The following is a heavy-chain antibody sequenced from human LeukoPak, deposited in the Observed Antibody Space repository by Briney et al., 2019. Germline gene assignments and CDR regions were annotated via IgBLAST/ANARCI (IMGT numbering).Heavy chain of an antibody. CDR1: GFTFSNYA. V-gene: IGHV3-23*01. Sequence: GGSLRLSCAASGFTFSNYAMSWVRQAPGKGLEWVSTISGSGGGTYYADSVKGRFTISRDNSKNTLFLQMNSLRAEDTALYYCAKESTRCCPWDYWGQGTLVTVSS. J-gene: IGHJ4*02. CDR3: AKESTRCCPWDY. D-gene: IGHD2-2*01. CDR2: ISGSGGGT.